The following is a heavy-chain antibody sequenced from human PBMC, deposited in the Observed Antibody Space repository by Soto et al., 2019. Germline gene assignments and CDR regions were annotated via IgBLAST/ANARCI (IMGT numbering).Heavy chain of an antibody. CDR2: ISGSGGST. D-gene: IGHD2-2*01. CDR3: AKTRGAIVVVPAAMLI. CDR1: GFTFSSYA. V-gene: IGHV3-23*01. Sequence: GGSLRLSCAASGFTFSSYAMSWVRQAPGKGLEWVSAISGSGGSTYYADSVKGRFTISRDNSKNTLYLQMNSLRAEDTAVYYCAKTRGAIVVVPAAMLIWGQGTTVTVSS. J-gene: IGHJ6*02.